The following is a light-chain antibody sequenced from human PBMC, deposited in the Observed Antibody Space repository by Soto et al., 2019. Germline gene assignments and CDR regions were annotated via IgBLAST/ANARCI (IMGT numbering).Light chain of an antibody. CDR2: AAS. CDR3: LQRHSTPPAAT. V-gene: IGKV1-17*01. J-gene: IGKJ5*01. CDR1: QGIRND. Sequence: DIQMTQSPSSLSASVGDRVTITCRASQGIRNDLGWYQQKPVTAPKRLLYAASSLQSGVPSPSSGSGSGTESTLTITRLQPEDFATSYCLQRHSTPPAATFGQGTRLEIK.